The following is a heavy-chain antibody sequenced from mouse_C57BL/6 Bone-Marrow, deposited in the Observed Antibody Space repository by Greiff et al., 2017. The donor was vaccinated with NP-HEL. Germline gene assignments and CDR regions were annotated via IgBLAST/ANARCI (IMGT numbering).Heavy chain of an antibody. J-gene: IGHJ2*01. CDR3: VGGGGLYY. CDR2: IRRKSSNYAT. V-gene: IGHV10-3*01. Sequence: EVKLMESGGGLVQPKGSLKLSCAASGFTFNTYAMHWVRQAPGKGLEWVARIRRKSSNYATYYADSVKDRFTISRDDSQSMLYLQMNNLKTEDTAMYYCVGGGGLYYWGQGTTLTVSS. CDR1: GFTFNTYA.